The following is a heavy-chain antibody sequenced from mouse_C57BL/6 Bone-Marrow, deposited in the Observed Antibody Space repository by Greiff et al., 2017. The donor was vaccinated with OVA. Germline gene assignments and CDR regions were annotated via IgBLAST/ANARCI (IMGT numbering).Heavy chain of an antibody. Sequence: QVQLKQPGAELVKPGASVKLSCKASGYTFTSYWMHWVKQRPGQGLEWIGMIHPNSGSTNYNEKFKSKATLTVDKSSSKAYMQLSSLTSEDSAVYDCARSLYYYGSSSLFAYWGQGTLVTVSA. CDR1: GYTFTSYW. D-gene: IGHD1-1*01. CDR2: IHPNSGST. CDR3: ARSLYYYGSSSLFAY. V-gene: IGHV1-64*01. J-gene: IGHJ3*01.